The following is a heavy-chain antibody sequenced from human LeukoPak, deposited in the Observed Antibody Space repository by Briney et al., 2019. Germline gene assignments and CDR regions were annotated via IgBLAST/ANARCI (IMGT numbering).Heavy chain of an antibody. CDR2: ITGSGGST. Sequence: PGGSLRLSCAASGFTFSSYAMSWVRQAPGKGLEWVSGITGSGGSTHYADSVKGRFTISRDNAKNTLSLQMISLRAEDTAVYYCARDTGWYFDLWGRGTLVTVSS. V-gene: IGHV3-23*01. CDR1: GFTFSSYA. J-gene: IGHJ2*01. CDR3: ARDTGWYFDL. D-gene: IGHD5-18*01.